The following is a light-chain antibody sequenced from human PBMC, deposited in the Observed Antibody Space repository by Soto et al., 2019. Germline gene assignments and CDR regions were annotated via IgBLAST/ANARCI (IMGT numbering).Light chain of an antibody. CDR1: SSDVGGYNY. V-gene: IGLV2-8*01. CDR2: EVT. Sequence: QSALTQPPSASGSPGQSVTISCTGTSSDVGGYNYVSWYQQHPGKAPKHIIYEVTKRPSGVPDRFSGSKSGNTASLTVSGLQAEDEADYYCSSFAGSNNLLFGGGTKLTVL. CDR3: SSFAGSNNLL. J-gene: IGLJ2*01.